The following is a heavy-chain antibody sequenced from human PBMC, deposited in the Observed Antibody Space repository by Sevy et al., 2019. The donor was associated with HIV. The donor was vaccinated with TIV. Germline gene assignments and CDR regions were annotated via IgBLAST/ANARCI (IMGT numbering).Heavy chain of an antibody. Sequence: GGSLRLSCAASGITFSSHAMHWVRQAPGKGLEWVTIISYDGSNKYYADSVKGRFTISRDNSKNTLHLQMNSLRAEDTVVYCSAGADYGDYSGEFDYWGQGTLVTVSS. CDR2: ISYDGSNK. CDR1: GITFSSHA. D-gene: IGHD4-17*01. CDR3: AGADYGDYSGEFDY. J-gene: IGHJ4*02. V-gene: IGHV3-30-3*01.